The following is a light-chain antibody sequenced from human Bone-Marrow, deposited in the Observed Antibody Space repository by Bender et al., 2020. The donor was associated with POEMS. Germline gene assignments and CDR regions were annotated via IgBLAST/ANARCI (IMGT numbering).Light chain of an antibody. V-gene: IGLV1-36*01. J-gene: IGLJ3*02. CDR1: SSNIGNHG. CDR2: YDD. Sequence: QSVVTQPPSLSEAPRQRVTISCSGSSSNIGNHGVNWYQQLPGEDPKLLIYYDDLLTPGVSDRFSASKSGTSASLAISERQSEDEALYYCSAWDDRLSSWVFGGGTKLTIL. CDR3: SAWDDRLSSWV.